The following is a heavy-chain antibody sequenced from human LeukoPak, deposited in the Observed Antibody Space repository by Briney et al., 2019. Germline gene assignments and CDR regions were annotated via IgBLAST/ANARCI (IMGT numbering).Heavy chain of an antibody. CDR3: ARSSGWFHFDY. CDR1: GGSVSSDSYY. Sequence: SETLSLTCTVSGGSVSSDSYYWSCIRPAPGMGLEWIGYIYYSGSTNYNPSLKSRVTISVDTSKNQFSLKLSSVTAADTVVYYCARSSGWFHFDYWGQGTLVTVSS. J-gene: IGHJ4*02. V-gene: IGHV4-61*01. CDR2: IYYSGST. D-gene: IGHD6-19*01.